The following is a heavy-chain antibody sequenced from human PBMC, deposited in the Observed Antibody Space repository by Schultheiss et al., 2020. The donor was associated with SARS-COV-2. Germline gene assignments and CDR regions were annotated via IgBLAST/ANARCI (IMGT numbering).Heavy chain of an antibody. J-gene: IGHJ4*02. CDR2: IYHSGST. CDR3: ARGSGRLVNY. V-gene: IGHV4-4*02. D-gene: IGHD2-15*01. CDR1: GGSISSSNW. Sequence: SETLSLTCAVSGGSISSSNWWSWVRQPPGKGLEWIGEIYHSGSTYYNPSLKSRVTISVDTSKNQFSLKLSSVTAADTAVYYCARGSGRLVNYWGQGTLVTVSS.